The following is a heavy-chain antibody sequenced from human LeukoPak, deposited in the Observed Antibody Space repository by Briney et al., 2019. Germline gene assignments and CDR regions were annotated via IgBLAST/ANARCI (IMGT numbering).Heavy chain of an antibody. CDR2: VYSDGSK. J-gene: IGHJ5*02. D-gene: IGHD6-13*01. Sequence: GGSLRLSCAASGITVSNNYMNWVRQAPGKGLEWVSLVYSDGSKYYADSVKGKFDISTDNSKNHLYLQMDSLRVDDTAVYYRARDPPAVVTKTYAWGQGTLVTVSS. CDR3: ARDPPAVVTKTYA. V-gene: IGHV3-66*01. CDR1: GITVSNNY.